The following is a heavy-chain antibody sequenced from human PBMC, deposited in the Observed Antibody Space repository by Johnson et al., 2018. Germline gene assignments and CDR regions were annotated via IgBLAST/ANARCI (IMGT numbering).Heavy chain of an antibody. Sequence: VQLVQSGGGLVQPGGSLRLSCAASGFTFSSYAMSWVRQAPGKGLEWVGFIRSKAYGGTTEYAASVKGRFTIARDASTSIAYLQMNSLKTEDTAVYYCTKTCGGDCYYFQHWGQGTLVTVSS. CDR1: GFTFSSYA. V-gene: IGHV3-49*04. D-gene: IGHD2-21*02. CDR2: IRSKAYGGTT. CDR3: TKTCGGDCYYFQH. J-gene: IGHJ1*01.